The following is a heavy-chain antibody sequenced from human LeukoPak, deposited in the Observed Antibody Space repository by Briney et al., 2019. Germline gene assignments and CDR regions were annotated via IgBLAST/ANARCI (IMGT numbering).Heavy chain of an antibody. CDR2: INHSGST. CDR3: AREVPYSNYGY. V-gene: IGHV4-34*01. D-gene: IGHD4-11*01. J-gene: IGHJ4*02. CDR1: GGSFSGYY. Sequence: PSETLSLTCAVYGGSFSGYYWSWIRQPPGKGLEWIGEINHSGSTNYNPSLKSRVTISVDTSKNQFSLKLSSVTAADTAVYYCAREVPYSNYGYWGQGTLVTVSS.